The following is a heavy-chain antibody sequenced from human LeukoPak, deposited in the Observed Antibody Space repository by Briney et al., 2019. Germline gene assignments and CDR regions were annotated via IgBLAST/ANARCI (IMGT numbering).Heavy chain of an antibody. CDR3: ARHPGYSYGPPDY. CDR2: IYYSGST. J-gene: IGHJ4*02. Sequence: PSETLSLTCTVSGGSISSSRYYWGWIRQPPGKGLEWIGSIYYSGSTYYNPSLKSRVTISVDTSKNQFSLKLSSVTAADTAVYYCARHPGYSYGPPDYWGQGTLVTVSS. D-gene: IGHD5-18*01. V-gene: IGHV4-39*01. CDR1: GGSISSSRYY.